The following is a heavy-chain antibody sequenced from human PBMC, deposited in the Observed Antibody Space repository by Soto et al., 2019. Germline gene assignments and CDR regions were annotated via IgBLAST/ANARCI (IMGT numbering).Heavy chain of an antibody. CDR3: AGDIVLVPAARLGY. CDR2: IIPIFGTA. J-gene: IGHJ4*02. CDR1: GGTFSSYA. D-gene: IGHD2-2*01. Sequence: QVQLVQSGAEVQKPGSSVKVSCKASGGTFSSYAIRWVRQAPGQGLEWMGGIIPIFGTANYAQKFQGRVTITADESTSTAYMELSSLRSEDTAVYYCAGDIVLVPAARLGYWGQGTLVTVSS. V-gene: IGHV1-69*12.